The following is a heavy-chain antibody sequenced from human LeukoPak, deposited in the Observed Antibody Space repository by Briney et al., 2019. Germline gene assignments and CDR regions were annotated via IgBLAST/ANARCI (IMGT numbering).Heavy chain of an antibody. D-gene: IGHD2-2*02. CDR1: GAPFRSYA. J-gene: IGHJ3*01. Sequence: GASVKVSRKASGAPFRSYAFSWVRLAPGQGLEWMGGSIPLYHSANYAQSFQGRLTLTTDESTNTAYMELSSLRSEDTAVYYCATASVPGAIEGPFDPLDFWGQGTMVTVSS. CDR2: SIPLYHSA. CDR3: ATASVPGAIEGPFDPLDF. V-gene: IGHV1-69*05.